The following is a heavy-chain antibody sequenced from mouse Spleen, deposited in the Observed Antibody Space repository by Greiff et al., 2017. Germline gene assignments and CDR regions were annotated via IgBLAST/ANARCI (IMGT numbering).Heavy chain of an antibody. CDR3: ARGGNNAYDFDY. D-gene: IGHD2-1*01. J-gene: IGHJ2*01. CDR1: GYTFTSYW. V-gene: IGHV1-59*01. CDR2: IDPSDSYT. Sequence: QVQLQQPGAELVRPGTSVKLSCKASGYTFTSYWMHWVKQRPGQGLEWIGVIDPSDSYTNYNQKFKGKATLTVDTSSSTAYMQLSSLTSEDAAVYDCARGGNNAYDFDYWGQGTTLTVSS.